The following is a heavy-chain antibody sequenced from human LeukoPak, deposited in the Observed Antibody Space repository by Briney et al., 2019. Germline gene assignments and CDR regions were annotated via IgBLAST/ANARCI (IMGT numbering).Heavy chain of an antibody. V-gene: IGHV4-34*01. D-gene: IGHD2-2*01. CDR1: GGSFSGYY. Sequence: SETLSLTCAVYGGSFSGYYWSWIRQPPGKGLGWIGEINHSGSTNYNPSLKSRVTISVDTSKNQFSLKLSSVTAADTAVYYCARGIVVVPAAILFFGYYYYYMDVWGKGTTVTVSS. J-gene: IGHJ6*03. CDR2: INHSGST. CDR3: ARGIVVVPAAILFFGYYYYYMDV.